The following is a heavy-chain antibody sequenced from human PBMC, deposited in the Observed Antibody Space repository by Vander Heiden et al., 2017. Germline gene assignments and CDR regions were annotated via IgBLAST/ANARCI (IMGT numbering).Heavy chain of an antibody. D-gene: IGHD3-16*02. CDR1: DGSISGTRSY. V-gene: IGHV4-39*01. CDR3: ARGPYRPEFDY. J-gene: IGHJ4*02. CDR2: ISYGGNT. Sequence: QLQLQESGPGLVKPSETLSLTCTVSDGSISGTRSYWGWIRPPPGKGLEWIGSISYGGNTSYNPTLKSRVTISMDTSKSQFSLDLSSVTAADTAVYYCARGPYRPEFDYWGQGTLVTVPS.